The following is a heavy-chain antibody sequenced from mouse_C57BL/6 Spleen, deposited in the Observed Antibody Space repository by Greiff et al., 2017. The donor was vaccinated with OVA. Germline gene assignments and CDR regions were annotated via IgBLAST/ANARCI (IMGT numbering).Heavy chain of an antibody. D-gene: IGHD2-12*01. CDR2: IYPGDGDT. CDR3: ADDDPFAY. CDR1: GYAFSSSW. V-gene: IGHV1-82*01. J-gene: IGHJ3*01. Sequence: VQLQQSGPELVKPGASVKISCKASGYAFSSSWMNWVKQRPGKGLEWIGRIYPGDGDTNYNGKFKGKATLTADKSSSTAYMQLSSLTSEDSAVYFCADDDPFAYWGQGTLVTVSA.